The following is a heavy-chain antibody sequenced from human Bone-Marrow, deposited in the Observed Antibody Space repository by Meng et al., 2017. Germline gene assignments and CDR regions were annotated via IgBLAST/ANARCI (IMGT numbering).Heavy chain of an antibody. CDR1: GGSFSDYY. CDR3: ARGPTTMAHDFDY. V-gene: IGHV4-34*01. CDR2: INHSGST. D-gene: IGHD4-11*01. Sequence: QVQLHQWGAGLLKPSETLSLTCVVSGGSFSDYYWSWIRQPPGKGLEWIGEINHSGSTNYNPSLESRATISVDMSQNNLSLKLSSVTAADSAVYYCARGPTTMAHDFDYWGQGTLVTVSS. J-gene: IGHJ4*02.